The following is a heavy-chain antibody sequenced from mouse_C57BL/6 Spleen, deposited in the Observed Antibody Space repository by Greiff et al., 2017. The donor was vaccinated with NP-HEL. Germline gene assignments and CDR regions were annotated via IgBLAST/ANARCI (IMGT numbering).Heavy chain of an antibody. V-gene: IGHV1-82*01. D-gene: IGHD1-1*01. J-gene: IGHJ2*01. CDR2: IYPGDGDT. CDR3: ARDPYYGSSYDYFDY. CDR1: GYAFSSSW. Sequence: QVQLKQSGPELVKPGASVKISCKASGYAFSSSWMNWVKQRPGKGLEWIGRIYPGDGDTNYNGKFKGKATLTADKSSSTAYMQLSSLTSEDSAVYFCARDPYYGSSYDYFDYWGQGATLTVSS.